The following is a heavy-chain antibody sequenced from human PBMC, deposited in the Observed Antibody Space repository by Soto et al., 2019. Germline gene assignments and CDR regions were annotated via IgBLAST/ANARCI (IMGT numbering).Heavy chain of an antibody. CDR1: GFTFSNYG. J-gene: IGHJ4*02. CDR3: ASALETWDS. Sequence: QVQLVESGGGVVQPGRSLRLSCASSGFTFSNYGMHWVRQAPGKGPEWVAVRWYDGSNEQYADSVKGRFTISRDNSKNTLYLQMNSLRAEDTAVYYCASALETWDSWGQGTLVTVSS. CDR2: RWYDGSNE. V-gene: IGHV3-33*03.